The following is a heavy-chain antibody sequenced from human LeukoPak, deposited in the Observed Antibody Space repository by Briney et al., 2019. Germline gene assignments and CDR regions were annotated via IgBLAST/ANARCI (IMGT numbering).Heavy chain of an antibody. V-gene: IGHV3-7*03. CDR3: ARNNGMDV. J-gene: IGHJ6*02. CDR2: VNRDGSET. CDR1: GFALSSHW. Sequence: QPGGSLRLSCAASGFALSSHWMTWVRQVPGRGPEWVANVNRDGSETYYLDSVKGRFTISKDNAKNSLYLQMNSLRAEDTALYHCARNNGMDVWGQGTTDIVSS.